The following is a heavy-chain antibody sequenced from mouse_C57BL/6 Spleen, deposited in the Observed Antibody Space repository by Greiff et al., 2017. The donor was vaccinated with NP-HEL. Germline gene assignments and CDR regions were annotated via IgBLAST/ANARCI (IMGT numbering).Heavy chain of an antibody. Sequence: VQLQQSGAELVKPGASVTLSCKASGYTFTSYWMQWVKQRPGQGLEWIGEIDPSDSYTNYNQKFKGKATLTVDTSSSTAYMQLSSLTSEDSAVYYCARRDWDGFAYWGQGTLVTVSA. V-gene: IGHV1-50*01. CDR3: ARRDWDGFAY. J-gene: IGHJ3*01. CDR2: IDPSDSYT. D-gene: IGHD4-1*01. CDR1: GYTFTSYW.